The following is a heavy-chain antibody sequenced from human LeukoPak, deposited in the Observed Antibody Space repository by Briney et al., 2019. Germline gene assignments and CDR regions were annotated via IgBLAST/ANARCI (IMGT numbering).Heavy chain of an antibody. D-gene: IGHD3-22*01. V-gene: IGHV3-53*05. CDR3: AHSYDFDSSGYHRPTAI. CDR2: SYSGGNSCHQDGTT. J-gene: IGHJ4*02. Sequence: PAGSLRLSCAASTFIVSANYMSWDRQAPGKGLEWVSVSYSGGNSCHQDGTTYYADSVKGRFTISGDESANTVYLQMNSLRVDDTAMYYCAHSYDFDSSGYHRPTAIWGQGTQVTVSS. CDR1: TFIVSANY.